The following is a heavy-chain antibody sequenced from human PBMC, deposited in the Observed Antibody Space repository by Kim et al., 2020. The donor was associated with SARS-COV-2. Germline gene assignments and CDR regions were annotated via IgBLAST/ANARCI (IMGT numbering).Heavy chain of an antibody. CDR3: ARDSYGFVL. CDR1: GFTFSNFG. J-gene: IGHJ2*01. D-gene: IGHD3-16*01. CDR2: ISYDGNDK. V-gene: IGHV3-30*03. Sequence: GGSLRLSCAASGFTFSNFGMHWVRQAPGKGLEWVTFISYDGNDKYYADSVKGRFTITRDNSETTLYLLITSLGADATALYYCARDSYGFVLWGCGILVTV.